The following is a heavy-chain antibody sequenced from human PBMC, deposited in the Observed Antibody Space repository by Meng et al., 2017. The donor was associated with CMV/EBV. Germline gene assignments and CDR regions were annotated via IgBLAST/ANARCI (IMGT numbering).Heavy chain of an antibody. J-gene: IGHJ6*02. CDR3: ARGPWWLLRIYYYYGMDV. D-gene: IGHD3-22*01. CDR2: MNPNSGNT. V-gene: IGHV1-8*01. Sequence: ASVKVSCKASGYTFTSYDINWVRQATGQGLEWMGWMNPNSGNTGYAQKFQGRVTMTRNTSISTAYMELSSLRSEDTAVYYCARGPWWLLRIYYYYGMDVWGQGTTVTVSS. CDR1: GYTFTSYD.